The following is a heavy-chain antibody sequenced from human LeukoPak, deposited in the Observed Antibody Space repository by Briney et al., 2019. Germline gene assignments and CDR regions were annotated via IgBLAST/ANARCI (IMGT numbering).Heavy chain of an antibody. Sequence: GGSLRLSCAASGFTFSSYGMHWVRQAPGKGLEWVAVIWYDGSNKYYGDSVKGRFIISRDNSRNTLYLQMNSLRAEDTAVHYCAKDGPLVGPYYFDYWGQGTLVTVPS. J-gene: IGHJ4*02. D-gene: IGHD1-26*01. CDR2: IWYDGSNK. V-gene: IGHV3-33*06. CDR1: GFTFSSYG. CDR3: AKDGPLVGPYYFDY.